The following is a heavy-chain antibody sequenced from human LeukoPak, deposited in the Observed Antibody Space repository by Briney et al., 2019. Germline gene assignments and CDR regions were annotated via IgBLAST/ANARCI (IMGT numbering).Heavy chain of an antibody. CDR2: MHYDGRNI. J-gene: IGHJ5*02. CDR1: GFTLTSTG. CDR3: AKVTMGDVWFDP. Sequence: GGSLRLSCAMSGFTLTSTGMHWARQAPGKGLEWVAFMHYDGRNILYADSVKGRFSISTDNSKNMVYLQMSSLRAEDTAVYYCAKVTMGDVWFDPWGQRTLVTVSS. D-gene: IGHD3-16*01. V-gene: IGHV3-30*02.